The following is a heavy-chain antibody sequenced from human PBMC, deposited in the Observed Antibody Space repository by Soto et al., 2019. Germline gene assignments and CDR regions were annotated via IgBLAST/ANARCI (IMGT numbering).Heavy chain of an antibody. V-gene: IGHV1-69*04. J-gene: IGHJ3*02. CDR3: ARDTAPKAFDI. Sequence: SVKVSCKASGGTFSSYTISWVRQAPGQGLEWMGRIIPILGIANYAQKFQGRVTITADKSTSTAYMELSSLRSEDTAVYYCARDTAPKAFDIWGQGTMVTVSS. CDR1: GGTFSSYT. CDR2: IIPILGIA. D-gene: IGHD4-17*01.